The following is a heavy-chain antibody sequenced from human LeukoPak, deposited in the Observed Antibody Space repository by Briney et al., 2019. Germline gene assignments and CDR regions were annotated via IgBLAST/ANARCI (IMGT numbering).Heavy chain of an antibody. CDR2: ISSSSSYI. J-gene: IGHJ3*02. CDR1: GFTFSSYS. Sequence: GGSLRLSCAASGFTFSSYSMNWVRQAPGTGLEWVSSISSSSSYIYYADSVKGRFTISRDDAKNSLYLQMNSLRAEDTAVYYCARERDTAMGNDAFDIWGQGTMVTVSS. CDR3: ARERDTAMGNDAFDI. D-gene: IGHD5-18*01. V-gene: IGHV3-21*01.